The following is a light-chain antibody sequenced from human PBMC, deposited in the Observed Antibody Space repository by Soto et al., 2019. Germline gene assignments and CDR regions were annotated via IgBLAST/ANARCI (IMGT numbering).Light chain of an antibody. CDR1: QSLLHSNGYNY. CDR3: MQALQTPRT. V-gene: IGKV2-28*01. Sequence: DIVMTQSPLSLPVTPGEPASISCRSSQSLLHSNGYNYLDWYLQKPGQSPQLLIYLGSNRASGVPDRFSGSGSGTDFTLKISRVEAEDVGVYYCMQALQTPRTFGGRTKVEIK. CDR2: LGS. J-gene: IGKJ4*01.